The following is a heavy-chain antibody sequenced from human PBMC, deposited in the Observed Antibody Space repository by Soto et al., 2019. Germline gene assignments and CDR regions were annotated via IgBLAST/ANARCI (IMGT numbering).Heavy chain of an antibody. CDR1: GFTFSSYA. CDR3: AKSRYYYDSSGYYY. V-gene: IGHV3-23*01. Sequence: GGSLRLSCAASGFTFSSYAMSWVRQAPGKGLEWVSAISGSGGSTYYADSVKGRFTISRDNSKNTLYLQMNSLRAEDTAVYYCAKSRYYYDSSGYYYWGQGTLVTVSS. CDR2: ISGSGGST. D-gene: IGHD3-22*01. J-gene: IGHJ4*02.